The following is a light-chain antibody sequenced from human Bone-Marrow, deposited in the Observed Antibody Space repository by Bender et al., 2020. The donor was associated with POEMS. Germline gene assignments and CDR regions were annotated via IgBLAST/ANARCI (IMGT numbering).Light chain of an antibody. V-gene: IGLV2-23*01. CDR2: EES. Sequence: QSALTQPASVSGSPGQSITISCTGTSSDVGNYKLVSWYQQHPGKAPKLLIYEESKRPSGISNRFSGSKSGNTAALTISGLQAEDEADYYCCSYAGSRTLVFGGGTKLTVL. CDR3: CSYAGSRTLV. J-gene: IGLJ3*02. CDR1: SSDVGNYKL.